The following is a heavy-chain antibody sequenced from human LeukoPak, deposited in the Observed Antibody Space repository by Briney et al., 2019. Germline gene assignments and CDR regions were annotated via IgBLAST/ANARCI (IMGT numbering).Heavy chain of an antibody. D-gene: IGHD1-26*01. CDR2: IYSGGST. J-gene: IGHJ4*02. CDR3: ARDPPGGSYDGMDY. CDR1: GFTVSSNY. V-gene: IGHV3-66*02. Sequence: AASLRLSCAASGFTVSSNYMSWVREATGKGLEGVSVIYSGGSTYYAVSVKGRFTIYRDNSKNTLYLQMNRLRAEDTAVYYCARDPPGGSYDGMDYWGQGTLVTVSS.